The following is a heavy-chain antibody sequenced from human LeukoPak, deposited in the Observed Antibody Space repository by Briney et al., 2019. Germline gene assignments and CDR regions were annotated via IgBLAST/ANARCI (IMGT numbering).Heavy chain of an antibody. D-gene: IGHD6-13*01. CDR1: GGTFSSYA. CDR3: ARDRGERGSSWSLPAHGFDI. V-gene: IGHV1-69*05. Sequence: SVKVSCKASGGTFSSYAINWVRQAPGQGLEWMGRIVPIFGTTNYAQKFQGRVTITTDESTSTAYMELSSLRSEDTAVYYCARDRGERGSSWSLPAHGFDIWGQGTMDTVSS. J-gene: IGHJ3*02. CDR2: IVPIFGTT.